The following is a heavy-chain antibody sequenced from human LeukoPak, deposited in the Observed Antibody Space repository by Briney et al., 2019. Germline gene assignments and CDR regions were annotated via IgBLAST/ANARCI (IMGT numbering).Heavy chain of an antibody. CDR2: INPNRGDT. J-gene: IGHJ5*02. V-gene: IGHV1-2*02. CDR1: GYTFTDYY. Sequence: ASVKVSCKASGYTFTDYYMHWVRQAPGQGLEWMGWINPNRGDTNDAQKFQGRVTMTRDTSISTAYMELTRLRSDDTAVYYCARSVGYCSSSSCYRPNWFDPWGQGTLVTVSS. D-gene: IGHD2-2*01. CDR3: ARSVGYCSSSSCYRPNWFDP.